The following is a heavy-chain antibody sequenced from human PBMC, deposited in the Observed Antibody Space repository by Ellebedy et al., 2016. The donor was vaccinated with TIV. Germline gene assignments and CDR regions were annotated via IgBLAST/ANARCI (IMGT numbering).Heavy chain of an antibody. J-gene: IGHJ4*02. D-gene: IGHD3-10*01. CDR2: ITNSGAGT. CDR1: GFTSSDYE. V-gene: IGHV3-23*01. Sequence: GESMKISCAASGFTSSDYEMSWVRQAPGKGPEWVSAITNSGAGTYYGNSVKGRFTISRDNSKNTVYLQMNSLRAEDTALYYCKAYGSGSREAFENWGQGTLVTVSS. CDR3: KAYGSGSREAFEN.